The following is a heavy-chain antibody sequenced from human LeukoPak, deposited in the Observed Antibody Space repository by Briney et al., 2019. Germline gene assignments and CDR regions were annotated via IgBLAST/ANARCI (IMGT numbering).Heavy chain of an antibody. CDR1: GYTVSTRY. Sequence: PGGSLRLSCAASGYTVSTRYMNWVRQAPGKGLEWVSVVYGGGSTYYADSVRGRFTISRDNSKNTLYLQMNSLRAEDTAVYFCARGYSSGWPYFWGQGTLVTVSS. CDR2: VYGGGST. D-gene: IGHD6-25*01. CDR3: ARGYSSGWPYF. J-gene: IGHJ4*02. V-gene: IGHV3-53*01.